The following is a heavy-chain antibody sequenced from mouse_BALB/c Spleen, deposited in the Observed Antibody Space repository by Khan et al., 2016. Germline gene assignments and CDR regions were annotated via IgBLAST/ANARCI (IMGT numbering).Heavy chain of an antibody. CDR1: GYSITSDYA. J-gene: IGHJ4*01. V-gene: IGHV3-2*02. CDR3: ARSDYGDNDAMDY. D-gene: IGHD1-1*01. Sequence: EVQLQESGPGLVKPSQSLSLTCTVTGYSITSDYAWNWIRQFPGNRLEWMGYISYSGSTSYNPSLKSRISITRDTSKNQFFLQLNSVTSEDTATYYGARSDYGDNDAMDYWGQGTSVTVSS. CDR2: ISYSGST.